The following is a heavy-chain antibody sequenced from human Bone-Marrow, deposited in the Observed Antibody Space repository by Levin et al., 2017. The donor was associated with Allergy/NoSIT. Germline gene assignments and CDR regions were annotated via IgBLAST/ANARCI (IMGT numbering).Heavy chain of an antibody. CDR3: ARHLPITGTTGAFDI. CDR2: IYCGDSDT. CDR1: GYSFTSYW. Sequence: ASVKVSCKGSGYSFTSYWIGWVRQMPGKGLEWMGIIYCGDSDTRYSPSFQGQVTISADKSISTAYLQWSSLKASDTAMYYCARHLPITGTTGAFDIWGQGTMVTVSS. D-gene: IGHD1-7*01. V-gene: IGHV5-51*01. J-gene: IGHJ3*02.